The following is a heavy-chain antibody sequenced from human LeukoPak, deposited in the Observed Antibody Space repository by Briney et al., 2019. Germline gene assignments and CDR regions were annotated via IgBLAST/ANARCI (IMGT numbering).Heavy chain of an antibody. Sequence: SSETLSLTCAVYGGSFSGYYWSWIRQPPGKGLEWIGEINHSGSTNYNPSLKSRVTISVDTSKNQFSLKLSSVTAADTAVYYCARQARKMAILFSLSSGRFDPWGQGTLVTVSS. CDR1: GGSFSGYY. V-gene: IGHV4-34*01. D-gene: IGHD5-24*01. J-gene: IGHJ5*02. CDR2: INHSGST. CDR3: ARQARKMAILFSLSSGRFDP.